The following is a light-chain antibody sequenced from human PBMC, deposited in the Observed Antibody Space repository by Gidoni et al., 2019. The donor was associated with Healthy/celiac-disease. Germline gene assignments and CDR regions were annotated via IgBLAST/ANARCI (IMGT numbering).Light chain of an antibody. J-gene: IGKJ5*01. CDR2: DAS. CDR3: QQRSNWPPSIT. CDR1: QSVSSY. V-gene: IGKV3-11*01. Sequence: EIVLTQSPATLSLSPGERATLPCRASQSVSSYLAWYQQKPGQAPRLLIYDASNRATETDFTLTISSLEPEDFAVYYCQQRSNWPPSITFGQGTRLEIK.